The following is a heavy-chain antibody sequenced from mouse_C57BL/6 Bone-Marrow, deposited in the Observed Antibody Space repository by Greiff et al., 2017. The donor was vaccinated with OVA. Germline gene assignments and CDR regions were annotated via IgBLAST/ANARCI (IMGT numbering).Heavy chain of an antibody. CDR3: ARAGYYYGSSYEAMDY. J-gene: IGHJ4*01. V-gene: IGHV1-76*01. CDR1: GYTFTDYY. Sequence: VKLMESGAELVRPGASVKLSCKASGYTFTDYYINWVKQRPGQGLEWIARIYPGSGNTYYNEKFKGKATLTAEKSSSTAYMQLSSLTSEDSAVYFCARAGYYYGSSYEAMDYWGQGTSVTVSS. D-gene: IGHD1-1*01. CDR2: IYPGSGNT.